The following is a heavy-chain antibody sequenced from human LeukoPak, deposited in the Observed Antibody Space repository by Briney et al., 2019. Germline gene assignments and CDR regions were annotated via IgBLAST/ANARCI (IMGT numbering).Heavy chain of an antibody. J-gene: IGHJ6*02. CDR1: GFPYTEYA. Sequence: GGSLRLSCAASGFPYTEYAMHWVRQAPGKGLEWVSGITWNSDYIGYAVSVKGRFTVSRDNAEKSLYLEMNGLRAEDTALYYCVSEVGDLEAEFYYYYYGMDVWGQGTAVTVSS. CDR3: VSEVGDLEAEFYYYYYGMDV. V-gene: IGHV3-9*01. CDR2: ITWNSDYI. D-gene: IGHD3-10*01.